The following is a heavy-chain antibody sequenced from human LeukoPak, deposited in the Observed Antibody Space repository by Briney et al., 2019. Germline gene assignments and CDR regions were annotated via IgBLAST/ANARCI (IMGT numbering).Heavy chain of an antibody. V-gene: IGHV1-18*04. CDR1: GYTFTGYY. Sequence: ASVKVSCKASGYTFTGYYMHWVRQAPGQGLEWMGWISPYNGNTIYAQKLQGRVTMTTDTSTSTGYMELRSLRSDDTAVYYCARGLQETLAWLKALSAFDIWGQGTMVTVSS. J-gene: IGHJ3*02. D-gene: IGHD5-24*01. CDR2: ISPYNGNT. CDR3: ARGLQETLAWLKALSAFDI.